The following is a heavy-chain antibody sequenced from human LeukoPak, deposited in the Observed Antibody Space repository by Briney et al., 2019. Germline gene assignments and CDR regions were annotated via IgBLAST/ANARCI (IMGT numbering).Heavy chain of an antibody. V-gene: IGHV3-21*01. Sequence: GGSLRLSCAASGFTFSSYAMHWVRQAPGKGLEWVSSISSSGSYIYYADSVKGRFTISRDNAKNSLYLQMNSLRAEDTAVYYCARAKSGLTARDDAFDIWGQGTMVTVSS. CDR3: ARAKSGLTARDDAFDI. CDR1: GFTFSSYA. D-gene: IGHD6-6*01. J-gene: IGHJ3*02. CDR2: ISSSGSYI.